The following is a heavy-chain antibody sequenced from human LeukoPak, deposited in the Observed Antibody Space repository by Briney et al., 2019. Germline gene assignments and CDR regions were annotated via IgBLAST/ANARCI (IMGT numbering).Heavy chain of an antibody. D-gene: IGHD6-13*01. CDR1: GYTFTSYG. CDR2: ISAYNGNT. V-gene: IGHV1-18*01. CDR3: ARGSSSRGYFDY. J-gene: IGHJ4*02. Sequence: ASVKVSCKASGYTFTSYGISWVRQAPGQGLEWMGWISAYNGNTNYAQKLQGRVTMTTDTSTSTAYMELSSLRSEDTAVYYCARGSSSRGYFDYWGQGTLVTVSS.